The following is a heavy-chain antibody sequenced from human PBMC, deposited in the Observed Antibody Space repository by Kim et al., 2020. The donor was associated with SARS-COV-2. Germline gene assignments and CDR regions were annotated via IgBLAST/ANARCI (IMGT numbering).Heavy chain of an antibody. CDR3: VQVDSHRWTLDY. CDR2: IHRGEDK. V-gene: IGHV2-5*02. CDR1: ELSLSTNGVG. Sequence: SGPTLVNPTQTLTLTCTLSELSLSTNGVGVAWIRQPPGKALEWLAHIHRGEDKRYNSSLKNRLTIIKGTSKNQVVLQMTNMGPVDTATYYCVQVDSHRWTLDYWGQGSLVIVSS. J-gene: IGHJ4*02. D-gene: IGHD2-15*01.